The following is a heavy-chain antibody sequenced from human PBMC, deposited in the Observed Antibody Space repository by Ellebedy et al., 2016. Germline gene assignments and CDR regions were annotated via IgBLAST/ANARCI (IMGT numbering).Heavy chain of an antibody. Sequence: SETLSLTCSVSGASISSSGYYWGWIRQPPGKGLEWIGNFYHSGRTYYNPSLKSRVTISIDTSKNQVSLKLSSVTAADTAVYYCARKLSSGWSFDHWGQGTLVIVSS. CDR3: ARKLSSGWSFDH. J-gene: IGHJ4*02. V-gene: IGHV4-39*07. CDR2: FYHSGRT. D-gene: IGHD6-19*01. CDR1: GASISSSGYY.